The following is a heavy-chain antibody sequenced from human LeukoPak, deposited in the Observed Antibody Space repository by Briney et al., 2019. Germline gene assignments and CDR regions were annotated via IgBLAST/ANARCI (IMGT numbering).Heavy chain of an antibody. CDR3: VRRGDASSGWGDHDF. J-gene: IGHJ4*02. V-gene: IGHV3-23*01. Sequence: GGSLRLSCAASGFTFNRNAIRWVRQAPGKGLEGVSTMGGSGDKTFYADSVKGRFTISRDNSKKMVHLQMKSLTGEDTALYYCVRRGDASSGWGDHDFWGQGALVTVSS. CDR2: MGGSGDKT. CDR1: GFTFNRNA. D-gene: IGHD6-19*01.